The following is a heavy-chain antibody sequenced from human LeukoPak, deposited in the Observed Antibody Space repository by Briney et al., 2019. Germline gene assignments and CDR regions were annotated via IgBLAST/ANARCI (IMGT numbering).Heavy chain of an antibody. CDR3: ARESIAARLSRTHFDY. V-gene: IGHV3-43*02. Sequence: GGSLRLSCAASGFTFDDYAMHWVRQAPGKGLEWVSLISGDGNSTYYAGSVKGRFTISRDNSKNTLYLQMNSLRAEDTAVYYCARESIAARLSRTHFDYWGQGTLVTVSS. D-gene: IGHD6-6*01. J-gene: IGHJ4*02. CDR2: ISGDGNST. CDR1: GFTFDDYA.